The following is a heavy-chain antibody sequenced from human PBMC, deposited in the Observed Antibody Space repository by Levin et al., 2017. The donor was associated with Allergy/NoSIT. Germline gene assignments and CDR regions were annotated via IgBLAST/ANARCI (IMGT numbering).Heavy chain of an antibody. Sequence: GGSLRLSCAASGFTFDDYAMHWVRQAPGKGLEWVSGISWKSGSIGYADSVKGRFTISRDNAKNSLYLQMNSLRAEDTALYYCANGIAARTPLTGWGQGTLVTVSS. CDR3: ANGIAARTPLTG. CDR1: GFTFDDYA. D-gene: IGHD3-9*01. V-gene: IGHV3-9*01. J-gene: IGHJ4*02. CDR2: ISWKSGSI.